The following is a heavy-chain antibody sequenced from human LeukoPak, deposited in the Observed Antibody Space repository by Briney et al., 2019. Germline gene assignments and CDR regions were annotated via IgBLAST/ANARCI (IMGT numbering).Heavy chain of an antibody. CDR3: ARHNYPKYCSSTSCYASAAFDI. Sequence: ASVKVSCKASGYTFTSYYMHWVRQAPGQGLEWMGRINPNSGGTNYAQKFQGRVTMTRDTSISTAYMELSRLRSDDTAVYYCARHNYPKYCSSTSCYASAAFDIWGQGTMVTVSS. CDR1: GYTFTSYY. D-gene: IGHD2-2*01. V-gene: IGHV1-2*06. CDR2: INPNSGGT. J-gene: IGHJ3*02.